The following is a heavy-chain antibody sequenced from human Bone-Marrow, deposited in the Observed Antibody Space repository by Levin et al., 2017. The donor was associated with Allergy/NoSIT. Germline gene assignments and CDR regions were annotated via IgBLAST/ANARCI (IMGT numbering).Heavy chain of an antibody. J-gene: IGHJ4*02. D-gene: IGHD3-22*01. CDR3: AGFDSTGYFRLDF. V-gene: IGHV3-30*03. CDR1: GFTFSNYG. Sequence: GGSLRLSCTASGFTFSNYGMHWVRQAPGEGLEWVATISGDANEKHYIDSVKGRFTISRDNSQNTLYLQINSLRTEDTAMYFCAGFDSTGYFRLDFWGQGTLVTVSS. CDR2: ISGDANEK.